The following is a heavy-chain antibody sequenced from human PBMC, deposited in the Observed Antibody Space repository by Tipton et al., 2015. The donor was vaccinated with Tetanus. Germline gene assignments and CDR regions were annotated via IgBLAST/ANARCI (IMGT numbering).Heavy chain of an antibody. D-gene: IGHD5-24*01. CDR1: GGSIETNNFH. V-gene: IGHV4-39*01. CDR2: VFHSGRP. J-gene: IGHJ3*01. Sequence: TLSLTCSVSGGSIETNNFHWGWIRQPPGKGLEWIGTVFHSGRPTINPSLKSRLTMSVDTSKNQFSLRLRSVAAADTAVYYCARGGRDAYNNPLGAFDVWGRGTTVTVSS. CDR3: ARGGRDAYNNPLGAFDV.